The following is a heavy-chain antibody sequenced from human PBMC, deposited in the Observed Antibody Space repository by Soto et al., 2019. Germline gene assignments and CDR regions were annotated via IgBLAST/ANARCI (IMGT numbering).Heavy chain of an antibody. CDR2: IYYSGST. J-gene: IGHJ5*02. CDR1: GGSISSYY. V-gene: IGHV4-59*01. D-gene: IGHD3-22*01. CDR3: AREWVDYYDSSGYYYDDWFDP. Sequence: AETLSLTCTVSGGSISSYYWSWIRQPPGKGLEWIGYIYYSGSTNYNPSLKSRVTISVDTSKNQFSLKLSSVTAADTAVYYCAREWVDYYDSSGYYYDDWFDPWGQGTLVTVSS.